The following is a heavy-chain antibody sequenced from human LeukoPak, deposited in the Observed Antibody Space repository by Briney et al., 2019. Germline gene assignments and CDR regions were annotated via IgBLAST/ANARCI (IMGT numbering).Heavy chain of an antibody. CDR2: IYYSGST. J-gene: IGHJ4*02. CDR3: ARHMGLGYSYGYPYFDY. V-gene: IGHV4-59*08. CDR1: GGSISSYY. D-gene: IGHD5-18*01. Sequence: SETLSLTCTVSGGSISSYYWSWIRQPPGKGLEWIGYIYYSGSTNYNPSLKSRVTISVDTSKNQFSLKLSSVTAADTAVYYCARHMGLGYSYGYPYFDYWGQGTLVTVPS.